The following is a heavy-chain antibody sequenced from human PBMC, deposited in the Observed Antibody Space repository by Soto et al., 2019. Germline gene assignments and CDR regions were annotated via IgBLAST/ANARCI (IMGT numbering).Heavy chain of an antibody. D-gene: IGHD6-19*01. J-gene: IGHJ4*02. V-gene: IGHV3-11*01. CDR1: GFTFSDYY. CDR3: ARENEQWVAADK. CDR2: ITSSGSTI. Sequence: YLRIACAASGFTFSDYYMSWIRQAPGKGLEWVSYITSSGSTIYYADSVKGRFTISRDNAKNSLYLQMNSLRAEDTAVYYCARENEQWVAADKWGQGTLVTVSS.